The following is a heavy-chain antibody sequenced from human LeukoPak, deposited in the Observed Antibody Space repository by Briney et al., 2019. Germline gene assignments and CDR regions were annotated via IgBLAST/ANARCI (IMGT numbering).Heavy chain of an antibody. J-gene: IGHJ4*02. V-gene: IGHV4-4*02. D-gene: IGHD6-19*01. CDR3: AERGSGWYFHN. Sequence: SGTLSLTCAVSGGSISSNSWWNWVRQPPGQGLEWIGEIHHSGSTHYNPSLKSRLTISVDKSKNQFSLKLTSVTAADTAVYYCAERGSGWYFHNWGQGTLVTVSS. CDR2: IHHSGST. CDR1: GGSISSNSW.